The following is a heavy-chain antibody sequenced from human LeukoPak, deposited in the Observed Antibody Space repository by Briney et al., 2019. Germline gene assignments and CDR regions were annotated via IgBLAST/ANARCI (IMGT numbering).Heavy chain of an antibody. CDR3: ARERGVGAFDI. CDR2: IYYSGST. V-gene: IGHV4-61*01. CDR1: GDSISSGNCY. J-gene: IGHJ3*02. Sequence: SETLSLTCTVSGDSISSGNCYWSWIRQPPGKGLEWIGYIYYSGSTNYNPSLKSRVTISVDTSKNQFSLKLSSVTAADTAVYYCARERGVGAFDIWGQGTMVTVSS. D-gene: IGHD3-10*01.